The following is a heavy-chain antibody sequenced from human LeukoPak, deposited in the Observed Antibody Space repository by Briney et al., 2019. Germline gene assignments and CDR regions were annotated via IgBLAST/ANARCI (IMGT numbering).Heavy chain of an antibody. CDR3: TRHVHNYGIDY. CDR1: GGSISSSSYY. CDR2: INYGGST. Sequence: SETLSLTCTVSGGSISSSSYYWGWFRQPPGKGLEWIANINYGGSTYYNPSLKSRVTIPADTSKSQFSLKLSSVTAADTAVYYCTRHVHNYGIDYWGQGTLVTVSS. V-gene: IGHV4-39*01. D-gene: IGHD5-18*01. J-gene: IGHJ4*02.